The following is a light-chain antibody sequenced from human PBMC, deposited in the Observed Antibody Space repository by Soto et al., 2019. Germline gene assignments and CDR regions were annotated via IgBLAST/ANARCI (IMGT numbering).Light chain of an antibody. J-gene: IGLJ2*01. CDR3: SSYTSSGTLV. V-gene: IGLV2-14*01. Sequence: QSALTQPASVSGSPGQSITISCTGTSSDVGAYNYVSWYQQHPDKAPKLMIYEVSNRPSGVSNRFSGSKSGNTASLTISGLQAEDEADYYCSSYTSSGTLVFGGGTKVTVL. CDR1: SSDVGAYNY. CDR2: EVS.